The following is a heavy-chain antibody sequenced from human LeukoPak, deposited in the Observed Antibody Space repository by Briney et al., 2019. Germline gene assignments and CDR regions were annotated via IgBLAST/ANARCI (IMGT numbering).Heavy chain of an antibody. CDR1: GYSISSGYY. D-gene: IGHD3-10*01. CDR2: IHQSGST. V-gene: IGHV4-38-2*01. Sequence: SETLSLTCAVSGYSISSGYYGGWIRPPPGKGLEYIGSIHQSGSTYYNPSLKSRVTMSLDTSRNQFSLKLSSVTAADTAVYCCVRDGNYYGYNWFDPWGQGVLVTVSS. J-gene: IGHJ5*02. CDR3: VRDGNYYGYNWFDP.